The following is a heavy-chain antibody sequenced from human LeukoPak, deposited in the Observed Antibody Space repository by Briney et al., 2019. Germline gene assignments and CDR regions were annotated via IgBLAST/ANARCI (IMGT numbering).Heavy chain of an antibody. V-gene: IGHV4-34*01. CDR1: GGSFSGYY. D-gene: IGHD6-6*01. Sequence: SETLSLTCAVYGGSFSGYYWSWIRQPPGKGLEWIGEINHSGSINYNPSLKSRVTISVDTSKNQFSLRLSSVTAADTAVYYCAGRGPQLVRRNAFDIWGQGTMVTVSS. J-gene: IGHJ3*02. CDR2: INHSGSI. CDR3: AGRGPQLVRRNAFDI.